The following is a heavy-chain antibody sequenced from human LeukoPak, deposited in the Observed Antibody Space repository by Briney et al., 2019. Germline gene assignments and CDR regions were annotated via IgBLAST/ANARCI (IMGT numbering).Heavy chain of an antibody. CDR2: IAYDGNNK. Sequence: GRSLILSCAASGFTFSNHAMHWVRQAPGKGLEWVTVIAYDGNNKYYADSVKGRFTISRDNSKNTLYLQMNSLRTEDTAVFYCARAPDSSGYYAPLDHWGQGTLVTVSS. J-gene: IGHJ4*02. CDR1: GFTFSNHA. CDR3: ARAPDSSGYYAPLDH. D-gene: IGHD3-22*01. V-gene: IGHV3-30*01.